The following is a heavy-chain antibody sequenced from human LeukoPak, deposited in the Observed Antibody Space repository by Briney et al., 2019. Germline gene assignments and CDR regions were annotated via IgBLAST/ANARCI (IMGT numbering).Heavy chain of an antibody. J-gene: IGHJ3*02. V-gene: IGHV4-59*01. CDR1: GGSISTYY. D-gene: IGHD2-2*01. Sequence: SQTLSLTCTVSGGSISTYYWSWLRQPPGKGLEWIGYIYYSGSTNYNPSLKSRVTISVDTSKNQFSLKLSSVTAADTAVYYCAREGKYSSTSCYAFDIWGQGTMVTVSS. CDR2: IYYSGST. CDR3: AREGKYSSTSCYAFDI.